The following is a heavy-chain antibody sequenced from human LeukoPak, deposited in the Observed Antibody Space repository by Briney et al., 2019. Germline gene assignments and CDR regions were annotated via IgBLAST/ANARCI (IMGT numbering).Heavy chain of an antibody. CDR2: INPNSGGT. D-gene: IGHD3-22*01. CDR1: GYTFTSYY. V-gene: IGHV1-2*02. J-gene: IGHJ4*02. CDR3: ARLLGDSSGYYWGFDY. Sequence: ASVKVSCKASGYTFTSYYMHWVRHAPGQGLEWMGWINPNSGGTNYAQKFQGRVTMTRDTSISTAYMELSRLRSDDTAVYYCARLLGDSSGYYWGFDYWGQGTLVTVSS.